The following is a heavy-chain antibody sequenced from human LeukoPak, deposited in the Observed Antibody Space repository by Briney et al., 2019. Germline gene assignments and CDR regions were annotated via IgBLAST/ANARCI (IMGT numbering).Heavy chain of an antibody. CDR3: ARLGTATRGNDY. CDR1: GGSISSSSYY. Sequence: PSETLSLTCTVSGGSISSSSYYWGWIRQPPGKGLEWIGSIYYSGSTHYNPSLKSRVTISVDTSKNQFSLKLSSVTAADTAVYYCARLGTATRGNDYWGQGTLVTVSS. CDR2: IYYSGST. D-gene: IGHD4-11*01. J-gene: IGHJ4*02. V-gene: IGHV4-39*01.